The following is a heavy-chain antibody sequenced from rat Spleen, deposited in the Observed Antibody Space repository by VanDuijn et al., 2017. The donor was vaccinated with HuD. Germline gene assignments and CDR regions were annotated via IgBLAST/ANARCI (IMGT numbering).Heavy chain of an antibody. D-gene: IGHD1-5*01. CDR1: GFSLTSYS. CDR3: ARGNIGTTTGVMDA. Sequence: QVQLKESGPGLVQPSQTLSLTCTVSGFSLTSYSVSWVRPPPGKGLEWIGAIWSGGSTAYNSLLKSRLSISRDTSKSQVFLKMNSLQTEDTATYYCARGNIGTTTGVMDAWGQGASVTVSS. V-gene: IGHV2-15*01. CDR2: IWSGGST. J-gene: IGHJ4*01.